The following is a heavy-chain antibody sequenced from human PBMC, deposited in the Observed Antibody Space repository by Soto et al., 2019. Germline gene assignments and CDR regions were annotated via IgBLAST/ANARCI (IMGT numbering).Heavy chain of an antibody. V-gene: IGHV4-59*12. J-gene: IGHJ4*02. Sequence: QVQLQESGPGLVKPSETLSLTCTVSGGSISSYYWSWIRQPPGKGLEWIGYIYYSGSTNYNPSLKSRVTRSVDAAKSGFSLERSSVTAAGTAVYYWAGDHDSWGQGTLVTVSS. CDR2: IYYSGST. CDR1: GGSISSYY. CDR3: AGDHDS.